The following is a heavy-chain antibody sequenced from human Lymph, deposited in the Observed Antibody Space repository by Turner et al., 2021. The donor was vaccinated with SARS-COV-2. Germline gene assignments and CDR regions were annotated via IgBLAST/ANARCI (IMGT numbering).Heavy chain of an antibody. V-gene: IGHV4-31*03. Sequence: QGHLRGSGPGQGKTSQTLSLSSTVSRVSTSSGGYYWSWIRQHPGKGLEWIGYSYYSGSTYYNTYLKSRVTIPVATSKNKFSLKLSSVTAADTAVYYCASTYYYDSSGYYYQYYFDYWGQGTLVTVSS. D-gene: IGHD3-22*01. CDR2: SYYSGST. CDR1: RVSTSSGGYY. J-gene: IGHJ4*02. CDR3: ASTYYYDSSGYYYQYYFDY.